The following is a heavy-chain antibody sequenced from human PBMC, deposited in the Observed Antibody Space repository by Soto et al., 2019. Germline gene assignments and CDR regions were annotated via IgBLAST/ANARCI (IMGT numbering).Heavy chain of an antibody. Sequence: QVQLQESGPGLVKPSQTLSLPCTVSGGPITSGGYYWSWIRQHPGRGLEWIGYIYYSGSTYYNPSLKSRVTISVDTSKNQFSLKLSSVTAADTAVYYCARDNGDYGQLDLWGRGTLVTVSS. V-gene: IGHV4-31*03. CDR3: ARDNGDYGQLDL. D-gene: IGHD4-17*01. CDR2: IYYSGST. J-gene: IGHJ2*01. CDR1: GGPITSGGYY.